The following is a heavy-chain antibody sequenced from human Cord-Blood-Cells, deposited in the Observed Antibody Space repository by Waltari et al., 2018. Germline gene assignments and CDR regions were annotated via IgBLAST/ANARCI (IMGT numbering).Heavy chain of an antibody. CDR1: VGSFSGYY. J-gene: IGHJ1*01. CDR2: INHSGST. V-gene: IGHV4-34*01. Sequence: QVQLQQWGAGLLKPSETLSLTCAVYVGSFSGYYWSLIRQPPGQGLEWIGEINHSGSTNYNPSLKSRVTISVDTSKNQFSLKLSSVTAADTAVYYCARGGVVEYFQHWGQGTLVTVSS. D-gene: IGHD3-3*01. CDR3: ARGGVVEYFQH.